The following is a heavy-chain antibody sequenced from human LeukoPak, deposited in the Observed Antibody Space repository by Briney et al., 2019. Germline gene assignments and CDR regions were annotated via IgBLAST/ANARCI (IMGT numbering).Heavy chain of an antibody. V-gene: IGHV4-59*01. J-gene: IGHJ4*02. CDR2: IYYSGST. CDR3: ARDQQLGYFDY. Sequence: ASETLSLTCTVSGGSISIYYWSWIRQPPGEGLEWIGYIYYSGSTNYNPSLKSRVTISVDTSKNQFSLNLSSVTAADTAVYYCARDQQLGYFDYWGQGTLVTVSS. CDR1: GGSISIYY. D-gene: IGHD6-6*01.